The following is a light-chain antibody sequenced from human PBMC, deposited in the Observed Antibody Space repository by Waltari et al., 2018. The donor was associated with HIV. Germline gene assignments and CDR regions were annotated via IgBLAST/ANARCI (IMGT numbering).Light chain of an antibody. CDR3: QVWGSVSEHGV. CDR2: DDY. J-gene: IGLJ3*02. Sequence: SYVLTQPPSVSVASGKPARIPCGRDNLGIKSVHWDQQKPGQAPVQGVDDDYDRGSGIPGRFSGSDARDTTSLTISRGGAGDEADYYCQVWGSVSEHGVFGGGTKLAVL. V-gene: IGLV3-21*01. CDR1: NLGIKS.